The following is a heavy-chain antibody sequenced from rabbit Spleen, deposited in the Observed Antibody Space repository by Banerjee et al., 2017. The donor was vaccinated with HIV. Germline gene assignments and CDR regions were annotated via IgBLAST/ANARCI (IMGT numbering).Heavy chain of an antibody. V-gene: IGHV1S40*01. Sequence: QSLEESGGGLVQPEGSLALTCKASGFSFSSSDYICWVRQAPGKGLEWISCIAGSSSGFTYSATWAKGRFTISKTSSTTVTLQMTSLTAADTATYFCASAYSDVYFNLWGPRHPGHRL. J-gene: IGHJ4*01. CDR2: IAGSSSGFT. CDR3: ASAYSDVYFNL. CDR1: GFSFSSSDY. D-gene: IGHD6-1*01.